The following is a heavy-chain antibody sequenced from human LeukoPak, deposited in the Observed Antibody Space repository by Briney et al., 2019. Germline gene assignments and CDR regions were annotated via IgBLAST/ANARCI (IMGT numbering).Heavy chain of an antibody. Sequence: PGGSLRLSCAASGFTFSGSAMHWVRQAPGKGLEWVGRIRSKANSYATAYAASVKGRFTISRDDSKNTLYLQMNSLRAEDTAVYYCAKDYRGFDPWGQGTLVTVSS. CDR2: IRSKANSYAT. V-gene: IGHV3-73*01. CDR1: GFTFSGSA. J-gene: IGHJ5*02. CDR3: AKDYRGFDP. D-gene: IGHD3-10*01.